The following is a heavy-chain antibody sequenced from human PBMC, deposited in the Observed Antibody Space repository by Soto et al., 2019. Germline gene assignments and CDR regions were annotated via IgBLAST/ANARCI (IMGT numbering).Heavy chain of an antibody. Sequence: GGSLRLSCAASGFTFSSYAMHWVRQAPGKGLEWVAVISYDGSNKYYADSVKGRFTISRDNSKNTLYLQMNSLRAEDTPVYYCARDSTTHFDYWGQGTLVTVSS. CDR1: GFTFSSYA. CDR2: ISYDGSNK. CDR3: ARDSTTHFDY. V-gene: IGHV3-30-3*01. J-gene: IGHJ4*02. D-gene: IGHD4-4*01.